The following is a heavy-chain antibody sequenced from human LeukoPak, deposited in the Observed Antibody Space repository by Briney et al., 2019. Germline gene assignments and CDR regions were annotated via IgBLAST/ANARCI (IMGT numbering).Heavy chain of an antibody. CDR1: GGSFSGYY. CDR2: INHSGST. CDR3: ARGGFVVVPAAIRGWFDP. V-gene: IGHV4-34*01. D-gene: IGHD2-2*02. J-gene: IGHJ5*02. Sequence: SETLSLTCAVYGGSFSGYYWSWIRQPPGKGLEWIGEINHSGSTNYNPSLKSRVTIPVDTSKNQFSLKLSSVTAADTAVYYCARGGFVVVPAAIRGWFDPWGQGTLVTVSS.